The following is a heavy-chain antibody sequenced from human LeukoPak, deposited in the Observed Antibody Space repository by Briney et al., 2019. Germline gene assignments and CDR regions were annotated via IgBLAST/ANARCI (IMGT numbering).Heavy chain of an antibody. V-gene: IGHV1-69*13. CDR3: ARGGDYYDSSGYYTGTPLYSNWFDP. D-gene: IGHD3-22*01. J-gene: IGHJ5*02. CDR1: GGTFSSYA. Sequence: GASVKVSCKASGGTFSSYAISWVRQAPGQGLEWMGGIIPIFGTANYAQKFQGRVTITADESTSTAYMELSSLRSEDTAVYYCARGGDYYDSSGYYTGTPLYSNWFDPWGQGTLVTVSS. CDR2: IIPIFGTA.